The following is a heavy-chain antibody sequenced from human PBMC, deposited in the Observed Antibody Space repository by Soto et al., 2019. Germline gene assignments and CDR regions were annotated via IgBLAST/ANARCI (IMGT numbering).Heavy chain of an antibody. D-gene: IGHD3-3*01. CDR3: ARGHYDFWSGYYYGMDV. CDR1: GYTFTSYD. Sequence: QVQLVQSGAEVKKPGASVKVSCKASGYTFTSYDINWVRQATGQGLEWMGWMNPNSGNTGYAQKFQGRVTMTRNTSISTAYRELSSLRSEDTAVYYCARGHYDFWSGYYYGMDVWGQGTTVTVSS. V-gene: IGHV1-8*01. CDR2: MNPNSGNT. J-gene: IGHJ6*02.